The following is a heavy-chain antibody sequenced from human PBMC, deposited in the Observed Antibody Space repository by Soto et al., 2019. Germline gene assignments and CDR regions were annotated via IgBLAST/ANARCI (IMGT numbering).Heavy chain of an antibody. CDR3: ARSGGSNSWYGVFDF. J-gene: IGHJ4*02. CDR2: IYFRGNS. Sequence: QVQLQESGPGLVKPSQTLSVTCTVSGDSITSGPYYWSWVRQLPGRGLEWIGYIYFRGNSYYNPSLKSRITISLDRSKNQFSLELNPVTAADTAVYYCARSGGSNSWYGVFDFWGQGTLVNVSS. CDR1: GDSITSGPYY. V-gene: IGHV4-31*03. D-gene: IGHD2-15*01.